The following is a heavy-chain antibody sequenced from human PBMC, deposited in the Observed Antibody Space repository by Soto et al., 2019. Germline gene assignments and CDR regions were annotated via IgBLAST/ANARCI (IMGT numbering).Heavy chain of an antibody. CDR1: GYTFTSYG. J-gene: IGHJ4*02. Sequence: ASVKVSCKASGYTFTSYGLSWVRQAPGQGLEWMGWISAYNGNTNYAQKLQGRVTMTTDTSTSTAYMELRSLRSDDTAVYYCARDLPLYNWNYDLMGYFDYWGQGTLVTVSS. CDR3: ARDLPLYNWNYDLMGYFDY. D-gene: IGHD1-7*01. V-gene: IGHV1-18*01. CDR2: ISAYNGNT.